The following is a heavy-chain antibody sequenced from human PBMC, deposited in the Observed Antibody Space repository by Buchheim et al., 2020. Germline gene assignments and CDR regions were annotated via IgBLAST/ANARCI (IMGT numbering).Heavy chain of an antibody. CDR1: GYTFTDYY. Sequence: QVHLVQSGAEVKKPETSVKVSCKASGYTFTDYYIHWVRQAPGQALEWMGRINPNSGGTDYARKFQGRVTMTRETSISTDYMDLSRLRSDDTAVYYCARGGDTTIFGVTWGQGTL. CDR2: INPNSGGT. CDR3: ARGGDTTIFGVT. V-gene: IGHV1-2*06. D-gene: IGHD3-3*01. J-gene: IGHJ4*02.